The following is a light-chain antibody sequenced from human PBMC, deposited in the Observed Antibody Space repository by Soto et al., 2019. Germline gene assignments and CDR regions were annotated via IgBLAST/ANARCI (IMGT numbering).Light chain of an antibody. CDR3: QSYDSSLSGYV. J-gene: IGLJ1*01. CDR2: ENN. V-gene: IGLV1-40*01. CDR1: SSNIGAGYE. Sequence: QSVLTQPPSVSEAPGQRVTISCTGSSSNIGAGYEAHWYQQVPGTAPKLLIYENNNRPSGVPDRFSGSKSGTSASLAIPGIQAEDEAEYYCQSYDSSLSGYVFGTGTKLTVL.